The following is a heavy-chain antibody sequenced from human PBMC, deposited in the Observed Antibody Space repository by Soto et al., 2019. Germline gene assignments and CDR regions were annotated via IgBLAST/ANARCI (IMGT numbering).Heavy chain of an antibody. J-gene: IGHJ6*02. CDR3: ARDSTTIFGVVITLPYGMDV. Sequence: PGGSLRLSCAASGFTFSTYSMNWVRQAPGKGLEWVSSISSSSSYIYYADSVKGRFTISRDNAKNSLYLQMNSLRAEDTAVYYCARDSTTIFGVVITLPYGMDVWGQGTTVTVSS. CDR2: ISSSSSYI. CDR1: GFTFSTYS. D-gene: IGHD3-3*01. V-gene: IGHV3-21*04.